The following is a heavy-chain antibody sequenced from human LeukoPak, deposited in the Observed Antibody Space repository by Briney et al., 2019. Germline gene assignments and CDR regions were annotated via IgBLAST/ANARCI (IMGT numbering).Heavy chain of an antibody. CDR1: GGSFSGNY. V-gene: IGHV4-34*01. CDR3: ARVYCSGGSCYSFQYFDY. CDR2: INHSGST. Sequence: SETLSLTCAVYGGSFSGNYWSWIRQPPGKGLEWIGEINHSGSTNYNPSLKSRVTISVDTSKNQFSLKLSSVTAADTAVYYCARVYCSGGSCYSFQYFDYWGQGTLVTVSS. J-gene: IGHJ4*02. D-gene: IGHD2-15*01.